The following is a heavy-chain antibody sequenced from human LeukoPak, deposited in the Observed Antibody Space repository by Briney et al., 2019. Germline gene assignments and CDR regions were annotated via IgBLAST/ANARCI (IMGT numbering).Heavy chain of an antibody. D-gene: IGHD6-19*01. CDR3: AKDIFALYSSGWYGYFDY. CDR2: ISWNSGSI. Sequence: GGSLRLSCAASGFTFHDYAMHWVRQAPGKGLEWVSGISWNSGSIGYADSVKGRFTISRDNAKNSLYLQMNSLRAEDTALYYCAKDIFALYSSGWYGYFDYWGQGTLVTVSS. CDR1: GFTFHDYA. J-gene: IGHJ4*02. V-gene: IGHV3-9*01.